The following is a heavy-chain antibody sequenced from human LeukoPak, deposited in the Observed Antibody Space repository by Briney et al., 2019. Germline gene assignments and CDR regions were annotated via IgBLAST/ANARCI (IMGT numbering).Heavy chain of an antibody. CDR2: VYTTGDT. J-gene: IGHJ2*01. CDR3: ARVGPPSTYCGGDCYLHWYFDL. Sequence: SETLSLTCTVSGGAIRSGSYYWNWIRQPAGKGLEWIGRVYTTGDTNYNPSLKSRVSISVDTSRTQFSLNLTSVTAADTAVYYCARVGPPSTYCGGDCYLHWYFDLWGRGTLVTVSS. V-gene: IGHV4-61*02. D-gene: IGHD2-21*01. CDR1: GGAIRSGSYY.